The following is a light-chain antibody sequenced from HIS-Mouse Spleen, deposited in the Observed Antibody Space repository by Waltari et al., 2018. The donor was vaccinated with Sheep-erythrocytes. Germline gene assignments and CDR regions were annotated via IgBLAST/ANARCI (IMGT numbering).Light chain of an antibody. J-gene: IGLJ2*01. V-gene: IGLV3-1*01. CDR1: KLGDKY. Sequence: SYELTQPPSVSVSPGQTASITCSGDKLGDKYACWYQQKPGQSPVLVIYQDSKRPSGIPERFSGSNSGNTATLTISGTQAMDEADYYCQAWDSSTAWNVVFGGG. CDR2: QDS. CDR3: QAWDSSTAWNVV.